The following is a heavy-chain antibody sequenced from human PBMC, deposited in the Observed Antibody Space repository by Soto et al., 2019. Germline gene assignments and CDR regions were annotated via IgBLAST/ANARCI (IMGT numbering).Heavy chain of an antibody. Sequence: QVQLVESGGGVVQPGRSLRLSCAASGFTFSSYGMHWVRQAPDKGLEWVAVIWYDGSNKYYADSVKGRFTISRDNSKNTLYLQMNSLRAEDTAVYYCARGVGALDSPYFDYWGQGTLVTVSS. D-gene: IGHD3-9*01. CDR2: IWYDGSNK. J-gene: IGHJ4*02. CDR3: ARGVGALDSPYFDY. CDR1: GFTFSSYG. V-gene: IGHV3-33*01.